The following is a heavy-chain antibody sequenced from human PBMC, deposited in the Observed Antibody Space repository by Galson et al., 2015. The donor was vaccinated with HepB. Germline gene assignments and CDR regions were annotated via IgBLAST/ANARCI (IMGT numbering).Heavy chain of an antibody. CDR1: GFTFSSYA. D-gene: IGHD7-27*01. V-gene: IGHV3-30-3*01. CDR3: ARDRALTGDNNYYYYGMDV. Sequence: SLRLSCAASGFTFSSYAMHWVRQAPGKGLEWVAVISYDGSNKYYADSVKGRFTISRDNSKNTLYLQMNSLRAEDTAVYYCARDRALTGDNNYYYYGMDVWGQGTTVTVSS. CDR2: ISYDGSNK. J-gene: IGHJ6*02.